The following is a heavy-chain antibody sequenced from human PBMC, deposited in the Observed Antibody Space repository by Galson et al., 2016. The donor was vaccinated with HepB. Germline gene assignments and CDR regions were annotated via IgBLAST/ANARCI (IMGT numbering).Heavy chain of an antibody. CDR1: GITFSNYA. CDR2: ISGSGGSS. V-gene: IGHV3-23*01. J-gene: IGHJ4*02. Sequence: SLRLSCAASGITFSNYALSWVRQAPGKGLEWVSSISGSGGSSYYADSVEGRFTISRDNSKNTLYLQMNSLRAEDTAVYYCAKAFDFWSGYPFDHWGPGTVVTVSS. D-gene: IGHD3-3*01. CDR3: AKAFDFWSGYPFDH.